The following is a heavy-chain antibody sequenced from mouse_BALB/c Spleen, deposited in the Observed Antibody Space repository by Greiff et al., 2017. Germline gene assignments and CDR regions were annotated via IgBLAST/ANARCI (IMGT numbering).Heavy chain of an antibody. V-gene: IGHV2-9*02. CDR3: ARRALTDYYAMDY. D-gene: IGHD3-3*01. CDR1: GFSLTSYG. Sequence: QVQLQQSGPGLVAPSQSLSITCTVSGFSLTSYGVHWVRQPPGKGLEWLGVIWAGGSTNYNSALMSRLSISKDNSKSQVFLKMNSLQTDDTAMYYCARRALTDYYAMDYWGQGTSVTVSS. CDR2: IWAGGST. J-gene: IGHJ4*01.